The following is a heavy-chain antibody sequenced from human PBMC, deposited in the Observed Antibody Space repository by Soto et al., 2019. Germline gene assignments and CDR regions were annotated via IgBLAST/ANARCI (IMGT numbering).Heavy chain of an antibody. D-gene: IGHD3-3*01. CDR3: ARDREGRYDFWSGYSHYYYYGMDV. Sequence: TLSLTCTVSGGSISSYYWSWIRQPPGKGLEWIGYIYYSGSTNYNPSLKSRVTISVDTSKNQFSLKLSSVTAADTAVYYCARDREGRYDFWSGYSHYYYYGMDVWGQGTTVTVSS. V-gene: IGHV4-59*01. J-gene: IGHJ6*02. CDR2: IYYSGST. CDR1: GGSISSYY.